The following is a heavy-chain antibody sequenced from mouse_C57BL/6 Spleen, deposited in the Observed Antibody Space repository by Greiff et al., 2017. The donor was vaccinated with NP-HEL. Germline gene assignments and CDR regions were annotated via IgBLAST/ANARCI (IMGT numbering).Heavy chain of an antibody. V-gene: IGHV1-4*01. CDR2: INPSSGYT. CDR1: GYTFTSYT. Sequence: VQLQQSGAELARPGASVKMSCKASGYTFTSYTMHWVKQRPGQGLEWIGYINPSSGYTKYNQKFKDKATLTADKSSSTAYMQLSSLTSEDSAVYYCARMGKYDGYYYAMDYWGQGTSVTVSS. J-gene: IGHJ4*01. CDR3: ARMGKYDGYYYAMDY. D-gene: IGHD2-3*01.